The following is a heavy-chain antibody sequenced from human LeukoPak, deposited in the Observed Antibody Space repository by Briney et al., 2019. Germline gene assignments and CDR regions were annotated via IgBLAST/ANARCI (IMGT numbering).Heavy chain of an antibody. CDR3: ARGPYGDYVDAFDF. V-gene: IGHV3-48*01. J-gene: IGHJ3*01. D-gene: IGHD4-17*01. CDR1: GFTFSTYT. CDR2: ISSSSSSII. Sequence: PGGSLRLSCAASGFTFSTYTMNWVRQAPGKGLEWVSYISSSSSSIIYYADSVKGRFTISRDNAKNSLYLQMNSLRAEDTAMYYCARGPYGDYVDAFDFWGQGTMVTVSS.